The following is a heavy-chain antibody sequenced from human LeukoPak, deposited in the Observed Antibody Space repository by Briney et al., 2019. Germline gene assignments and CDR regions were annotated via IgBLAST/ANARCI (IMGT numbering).Heavy chain of an antibody. Sequence: GASVKVSCKASGYTFTGYYMHWVRQAPGQGLEGMGRINPNSGGTNYAQKFQGRVTMPRETSISTAYMELSRLRSDAPAVYYCARGYGDYVGYWGQGTLVTVSS. CDR3: ARGYGDYVGY. V-gene: IGHV1-2*06. CDR1: GYTFTGYY. D-gene: IGHD4-17*01. CDR2: INPNSGGT. J-gene: IGHJ4*02.